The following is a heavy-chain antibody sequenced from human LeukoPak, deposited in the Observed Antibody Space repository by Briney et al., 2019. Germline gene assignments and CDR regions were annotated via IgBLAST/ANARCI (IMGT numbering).Heavy chain of an antibody. J-gene: IGHJ5*02. CDR2: ISSSSSYI. V-gene: IGHV3-21*01. CDR3: ARDCSSTSCYEAP. D-gene: IGHD2-2*01. CDR1: GFNFNTYT. Sequence: GGSLRLSCAASGFNFNTYTMNWVRQAPGKGLEWVSSISSSSSYIYYADSVKGRFTISRDNAKNSLYLQMNSLRAEDTAVYYCARDCSSTSCYEAPWGQGTLVTVSS.